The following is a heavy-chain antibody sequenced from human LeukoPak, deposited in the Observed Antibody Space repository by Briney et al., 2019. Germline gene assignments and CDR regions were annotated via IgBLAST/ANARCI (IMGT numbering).Heavy chain of an antibody. CDR3: ARVYYDSSAYYSRPLYYFDY. J-gene: IGHJ4*02. CDR1: GGSISSGSYY. Sequence: PSQTLSLTCTVSGGSISSGSYYWSWIRQPAGKGLEWIGRIYTSGSTNYNPSLKSRVTISIDTSKNQFSLKLSSVTAADTAVYFCARVYYDSSAYYSRPLYYFDYWGQGTLVTVSS. D-gene: IGHD3-22*01. CDR2: IYTSGST. V-gene: IGHV4-61*02.